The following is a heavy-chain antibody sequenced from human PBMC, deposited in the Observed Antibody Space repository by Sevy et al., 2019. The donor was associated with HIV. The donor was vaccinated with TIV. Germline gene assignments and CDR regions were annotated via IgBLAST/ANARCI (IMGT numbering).Heavy chain of an antibody. J-gene: IGHJ6*02. V-gene: IGHV1-2*06. CDR3: ASPNYYDSSGYYYDYYYYGMDV. CDR1: GYTFTGYY. D-gene: IGHD3-22*01. Sequence: ASVKVSCKASGYTFTGYYMHWVRQAPGQGLEWMGRINPNSGGTNYAQKFQGRVTMTRETSISTAYMELSRLRSDDTAVYYCASPNYYDSSGYYYDYYYYGMDVWGQGTTVTVSS. CDR2: INPNSGGT.